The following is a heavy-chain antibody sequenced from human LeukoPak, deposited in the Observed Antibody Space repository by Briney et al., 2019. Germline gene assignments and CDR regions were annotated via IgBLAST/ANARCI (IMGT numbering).Heavy chain of an antibody. J-gene: IGHJ4*02. CDR1: GGSISSYY. CDR3: ARANLWPSYYFDY. V-gene: IGHV4-59*01. Sequence: SETLSLTCTVSGGSISSYYWSWIRQTPGKGPERSGYIYYSGSTNYNPSLKSRVTISVDTSKTQCSLKLSSVTAADTAVYYCARANLWPSYYFDYWDQGTLVTVSS. CDR2: IYYSGST. D-gene: IGHD3-10*01.